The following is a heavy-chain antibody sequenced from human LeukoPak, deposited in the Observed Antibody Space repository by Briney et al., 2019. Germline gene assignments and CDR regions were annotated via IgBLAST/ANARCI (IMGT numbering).Heavy chain of an antibody. V-gene: IGHV3-33*01. CDR2: IWYDGTKK. CDR3: ARDVEASTSCLDY. CDR1: GFTFSSYG. Sequence: GGSLGLSCAASGFTFSSYGMHWVRQAPGKGLEWVAVIWYDGTKKYYADSVKGRVTISRDNSKNTLYLQMNSLRAEDTAVYYCARDVEASTSCLDYWGQGTLVTVSS. D-gene: IGHD2-2*01. J-gene: IGHJ4*02.